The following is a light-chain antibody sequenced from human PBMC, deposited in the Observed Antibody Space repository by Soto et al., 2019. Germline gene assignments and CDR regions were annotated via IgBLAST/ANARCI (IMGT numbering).Light chain of an antibody. CDR2: KAA. Sequence: DIQMTQSPSTLSASVGDRVAITCRASDNIVHWVAWYQQKPGKAPKPLIYKAANLADEVPSRFAGSGSGTDFTLTITRLQPDDFATYYCQHYNSFSRTFGQGTKVDIK. CDR1: DNIVHW. CDR3: QHYNSFSRT. V-gene: IGKV1-5*03. J-gene: IGKJ1*01.